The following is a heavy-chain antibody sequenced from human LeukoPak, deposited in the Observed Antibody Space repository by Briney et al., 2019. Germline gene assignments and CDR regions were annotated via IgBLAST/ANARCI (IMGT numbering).Heavy chain of an antibody. CDR2: ISGSGGST. J-gene: IGHJ4*02. Sequence: PGGSLRLSCVASGYIFNNYAVSWVRQAPGKGLEWVSAISGSGGSTYYADSVKGRFTISRDNSKNTLYLQMNSLRAEDTAVYYCAKDFWGAVAGINFDYWGQGTLVTVSS. D-gene: IGHD6-19*01. V-gene: IGHV3-23*01. CDR1: GYIFNNYA. CDR3: AKDFWGAVAGINFDY.